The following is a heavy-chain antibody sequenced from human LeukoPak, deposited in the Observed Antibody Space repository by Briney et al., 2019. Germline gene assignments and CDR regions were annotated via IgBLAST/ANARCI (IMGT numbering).Heavy chain of an antibody. D-gene: IGHD6-19*01. CDR3: ARGDWYSFDH. Sequence: GGSLRLSCAASGFSFSDYYMNWIRQAPGKGLEWVSYISSGGSSIHYADSVKGRFTISRDNAKNSLYMEMNSLRAEDTAVYYCARGDWYSFDHWSQGTLVTVSS. CDR2: ISSGGSSI. CDR1: GFSFSDYY. V-gene: IGHV3-11*01. J-gene: IGHJ4*02.